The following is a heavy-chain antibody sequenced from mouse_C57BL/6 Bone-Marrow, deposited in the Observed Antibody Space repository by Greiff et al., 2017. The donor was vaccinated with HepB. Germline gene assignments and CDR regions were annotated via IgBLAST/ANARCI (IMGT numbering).Heavy chain of an antibody. CDR1: GFTFSDYY. Sequence: EVQLQESEGGLVQPGSSMKLSCTASGFTFSDYYMAWVRQVPEKGLEWVANINYDGSSTYYLDSLKSRFIISRDNAKNILYLQMSSLKSEDTATYYCARDHYYGLDYWGQGTTLTVSS. D-gene: IGHD1-2*01. J-gene: IGHJ2*01. V-gene: IGHV5-16*01. CDR2: INYDGSST. CDR3: ARDHYYGLDY.